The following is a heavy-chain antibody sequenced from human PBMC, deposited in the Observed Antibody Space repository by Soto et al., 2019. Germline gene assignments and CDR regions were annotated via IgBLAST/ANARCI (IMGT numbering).Heavy chain of an antibody. V-gene: IGHV1-2*02. J-gene: IGHJ5*02. Sequence: ASVKVSCKASGYTFTGYHMHWVRQAPGQGLEWMGWINPNSGGTNYAQKFQGRVTMTRDTSISTAYMELSRLRSDDTAVYYCARDLSPAHENWNDAYNYFDPWGQGTLVTVSS. CDR3: ARDLSPAHENWNDAYNYFDP. D-gene: IGHD1-1*01. CDR1: GYTFTGYH. CDR2: INPNSGGT.